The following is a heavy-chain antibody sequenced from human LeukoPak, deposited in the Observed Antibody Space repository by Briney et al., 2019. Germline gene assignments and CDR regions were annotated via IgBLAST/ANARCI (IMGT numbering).Heavy chain of an antibody. D-gene: IGHD3-10*01. V-gene: IGHV3-30*03. CDR3: ARDNPSGYFDY. CDR1: GFTFSSYG. CDR2: ISYDGSNK. J-gene: IGHJ4*02. Sequence: GSLRLSCAASGFTFSSYGMHWVRQAPGKGLEWVAVISYDGSNKYYADSVKGRFTISRDNAQNTLYLQMNSLRAEDTAVYFCARDNPSGYFDYWGQGTLVTVSS.